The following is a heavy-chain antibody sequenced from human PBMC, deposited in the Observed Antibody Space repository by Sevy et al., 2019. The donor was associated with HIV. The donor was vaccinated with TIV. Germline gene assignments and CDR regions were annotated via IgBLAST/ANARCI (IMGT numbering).Heavy chain of an antibody. Sequence: GGSLRLSCAASGFIFSSYEMNWVRQAPGKGLEWVSSISQSDTTYYSDSVKGRFTISRDNVKNSLYLQMNSLRAEDTAIYYCARDLPPPATTVAHFDYWGQGTLVTVSS. CDR2: ISQSDTT. CDR3: ARDLPPPATTVAHFDY. J-gene: IGHJ4*02. V-gene: IGHV3-48*03. CDR1: GFIFSSYE. D-gene: IGHD4-17*01.